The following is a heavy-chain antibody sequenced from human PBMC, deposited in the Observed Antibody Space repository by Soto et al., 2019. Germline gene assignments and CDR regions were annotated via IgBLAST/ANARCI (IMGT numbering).Heavy chain of an antibody. J-gene: IGHJ4*02. V-gene: IGHV2-5*02. Sequence: QITLNESGPALVKPTQTLTLTCTFSGFSLNTRDVGVGWIRQPPGKALEWLGVVYWDDDKTYSPSLKSRLTITKDTPKTQVVLRMTKMDPVDTATHYCAHWRGGVASFWGQGTLVTVSS. CDR2: VYWDDDK. CDR3: AHWRGGVASF. CDR1: GFSLNTRDVG. D-gene: IGHD3-16*01.